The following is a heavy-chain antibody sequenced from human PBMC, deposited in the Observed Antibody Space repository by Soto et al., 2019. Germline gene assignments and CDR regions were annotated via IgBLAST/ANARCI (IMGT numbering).Heavy chain of an antibody. CDR3: AIVLGEQRHPYFAGFYS. CDR2: MHHTGTT. Sequence: CTVTACSTTSHSNYWGWLRQAPGREMQWIGTMHHTGTTYYNPSLQSPATIAIDASNNQMFLKLISVTAEDTAVYYFAIVLGEQRHPYFAGFYSWGQGTPVTV. V-gene: IGHV4-39*01. D-gene: IGHD3-9*01. J-gene: IGHJ4*02. CDR1: ACSTTSHSNY.